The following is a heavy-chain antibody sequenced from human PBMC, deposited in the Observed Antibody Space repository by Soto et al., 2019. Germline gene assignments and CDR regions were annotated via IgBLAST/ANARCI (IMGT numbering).Heavy chain of an antibody. J-gene: IGHJ6*02. CDR2: IYYSGST. D-gene: IGHD4-17*01. Sequence: QVQLQESGPGLVKPSQTLSLTCTVSGGSISSGGYYWSWIRQHPGKGLEWIGYIYYSGSTYYNPSLKSRVTISVDTSKNQFSLKLSSVTAADTAVYYCARFFKRTWTTVTDQDYYYYGMDVWGQGTTVTVSS. CDR3: ARFFKRTWTTVTDQDYYYYGMDV. CDR1: GGSISSGGYY. V-gene: IGHV4-31*03.